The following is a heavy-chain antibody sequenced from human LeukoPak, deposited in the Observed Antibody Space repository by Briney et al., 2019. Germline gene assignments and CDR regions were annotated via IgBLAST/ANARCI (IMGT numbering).Heavy chain of an antibody. D-gene: IGHD1-26*01. CDR2: VRYDGSQK. J-gene: IGHJ4*02. Sequence: AGGSLRLSCAAFGFIVRSNHINWVRQAPGKGLDWVAFVRYDGSQKYYADSVKGRFTLSRDNSKNTLYLQMNSLRAEDTAVFYCAKGGARLHSYYFDYWGQGTLVTVSS. CDR3: AKGGARLHSYYFDY. CDR1: GFIVRSNH. V-gene: IGHV3-30*02.